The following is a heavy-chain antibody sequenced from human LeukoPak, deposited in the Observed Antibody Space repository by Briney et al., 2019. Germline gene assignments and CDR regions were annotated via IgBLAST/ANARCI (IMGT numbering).Heavy chain of an antibody. CDR3: ARDATGPESY. CDR1: GFNVSTNY. CDR2: IYGGGGT. Sequence: GVSPRLSCAASGFNVSTNYMSWARQAPGKGLEWVSIIYGGGGTYYADSVKGRFTISRDNSKNTVFLQMNSLSAEDTAVYYCARDATGPESYWGQGTLVTVSS. V-gene: IGHV3-66*01. D-gene: IGHD4-17*01. J-gene: IGHJ4*02.